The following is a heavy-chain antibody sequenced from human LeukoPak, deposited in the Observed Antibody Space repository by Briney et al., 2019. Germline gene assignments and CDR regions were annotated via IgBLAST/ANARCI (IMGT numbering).Heavy chain of an antibody. D-gene: IGHD2-2*02. CDR1: GGSISSSSYY. V-gene: IGHV4-39*07. J-gene: IGHJ1*01. CDR2: IYYSGST. CDR3: ARRARRYCSSTSCYTGFQH. Sequence: SETLSLTCTVSGGSISSSSYYWGWIRQPPGKGLEWIGSIYYSGSTYYNPSLKSRVTISVDTSKNQFSLKLSSVTAADTAVYYCARRARRYCSSTSCYTGFQHWGQGTLVTVSS.